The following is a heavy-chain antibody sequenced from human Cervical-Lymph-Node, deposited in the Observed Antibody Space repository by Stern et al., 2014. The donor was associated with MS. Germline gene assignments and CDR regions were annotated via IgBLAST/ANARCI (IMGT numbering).Heavy chain of an antibody. J-gene: IGHJ4*02. CDR3: TTDDGGWRQFAH. V-gene: IGHV3-15*01. CDR2: IKRKVDGGTT. D-gene: IGHD5-24*01. Sequence: EVQLVESGGGLVKPGGSLRLSCAASGFTFSNAWMSWVRQAPGKGLERVGRIKRKVDGGTTDYSAPVKGRFNMSGDESKDTIYLQMNSLKFEDTAVYYCTTDDGGWRQFAHWGQGTLVTVSS. CDR1: GFTFSNAW.